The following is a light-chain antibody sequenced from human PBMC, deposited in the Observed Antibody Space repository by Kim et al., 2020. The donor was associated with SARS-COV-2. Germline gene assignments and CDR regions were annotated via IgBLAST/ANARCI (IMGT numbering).Light chain of an antibody. Sequence: ASVGERVTITCRASQSISSWLAWYQQKPGKAPKLLIYDASSLESGVPSRFSGSGSGTEFTLTISSLQPDDFATYYCQQYNSYSLTFGGGTKVEIK. V-gene: IGKV1-5*01. CDR3: QQYNSYSLT. J-gene: IGKJ4*01. CDR1: QSISSW. CDR2: DAS.